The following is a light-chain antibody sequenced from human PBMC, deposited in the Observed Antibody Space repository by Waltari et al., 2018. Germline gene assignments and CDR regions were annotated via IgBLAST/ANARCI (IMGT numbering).Light chain of an antibody. V-gene: IGKV4-1*01. Sequence: DIVMTQSPDSLAVSLGEGAAINCESSHSVLYSYNTSNYLAWYQHKSGQPPKPLIYWASTRDSGVPDRFSGRGSGTDFTLTISSLQAEDVAFYYCQQYYPTPWTFGQGTKVEIK. CDR1: HSVLYSYNTSNY. J-gene: IGKJ1*01. CDR2: WAS. CDR3: QQYYPTPWT.